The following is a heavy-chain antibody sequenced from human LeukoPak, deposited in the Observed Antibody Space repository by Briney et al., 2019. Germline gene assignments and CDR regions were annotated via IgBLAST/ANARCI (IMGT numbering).Heavy chain of an antibody. CDR2: INHSGST. J-gene: IGHJ6*03. CDR3: ARGGARYSYGSRYYYYYYMDV. Sequence: SETLSLTCAVCGGSFSGYYWSWIRQPPGEGLEWIGEINHSGSTNYNPSLKSRVTISVDTSKNQFSLKLSSVTAADTAVYYCARGGARYSYGSRYYYYYYMDVWGKGTTVTVSS. CDR1: GGSFSGYY. D-gene: IGHD5-18*01. V-gene: IGHV4-34*01.